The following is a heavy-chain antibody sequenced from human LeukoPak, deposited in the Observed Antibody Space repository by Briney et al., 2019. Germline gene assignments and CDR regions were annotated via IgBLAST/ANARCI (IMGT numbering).Heavy chain of an antibody. CDR2: IYYTGTT. Sequence: SETLCLTCTVSGASISSYYWSWIRQPPGKGLQWFGYIYYTGTTKYNPSLASQVTISVDTSKNQLYLKLSSVTAADTAVYYCARHSRAYTSASGTFEYWGQGTLVTVSS. D-gene: IGHD6-6*01. V-gene: IGHV4-59*08. CDR3: ARHSRAYTSASGTFEY. CDR1: GASISSYY. J-gene: IGHJ4*02.